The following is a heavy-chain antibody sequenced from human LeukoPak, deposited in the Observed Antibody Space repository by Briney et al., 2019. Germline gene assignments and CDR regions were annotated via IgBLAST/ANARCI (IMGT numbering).Heavy chain of an antibody. CDR1: GFTFSNYA. J-gene: IGHJ4*02. D-gene: IGHD5-18*01. CDR2: ISGSGGST. CDR3: TKGTIWLPFDY. V-gene: IGHV3-23*01. Sequence: PGGSLRLSCAASGFTFSNYAMSWARQAPGKGLEWVSAISGSGGSTYYADSVKGRFTISRDNSKNTLYLQMNSQRAEDTAVYYCTKGTIWLPFDYWGQGTLVTVSS.